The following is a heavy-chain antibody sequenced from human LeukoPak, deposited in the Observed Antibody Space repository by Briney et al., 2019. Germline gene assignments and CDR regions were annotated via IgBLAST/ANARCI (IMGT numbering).Heavy chain of an antibody. CDR2: ISYTGNDI. Sequence: GGSLTLSCAASGFTFSTYSMNWVRQAPGKGLEWVSYISYTGNDIYYGESVKGRFTISRDNAKNLLYLQMHALRDEDTAVYYCAGDCTEVLPGDAFDIWSQGTMVTVSS. D-gene: IGHD3-10*01. V-gene: IGHV3-21*05. CDR3: AGDCTEVLPGDAFDI. J-gene: IGHJ3*02. CDR1: GFTFSTYS.